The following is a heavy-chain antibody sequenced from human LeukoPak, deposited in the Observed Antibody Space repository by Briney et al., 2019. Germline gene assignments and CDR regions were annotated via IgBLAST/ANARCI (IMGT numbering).Heavy chain of an antibody. J-gene: IGHJ6*03. CDR2: ISSSSSTI. CDR1: GFTFSSYS. Sequence: GGSLRLSCAASGFTFSSYSMNWVRQAPGKGLEWVSSISSSSSTIYYADSVKGRFTISRDNAKNSLYLQMNSLRAEDTAVYYCARSSGWSYYYYYYYMDVWGKGTTVTVSS. CDR3: ARSSGWSYYYYYYYMDV. D-gene: IGHD6-19*01. V-gene: IGHV3-48*01.